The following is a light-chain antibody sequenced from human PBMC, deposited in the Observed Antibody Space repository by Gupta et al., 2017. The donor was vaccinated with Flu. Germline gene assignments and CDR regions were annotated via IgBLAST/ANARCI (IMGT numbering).Light chain of an antibody. CDR1: QDIRNS. V-gene: IGKV1-27*01. CDR2: AAS. CDR3: QEYNSPPQT. Sequence: SLSASVGDRVTITCRASQDIRNSLVWYQQKPGKVPKVLISAASTLQSGVPSRFSGSGFGTDFTLIITSLQPEDVATYYCQEYNSPPQTFGQG. J-gene: IGKJ1*01.